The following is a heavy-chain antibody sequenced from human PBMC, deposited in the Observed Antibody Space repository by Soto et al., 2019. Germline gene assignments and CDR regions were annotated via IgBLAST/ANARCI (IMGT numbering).Heavy chain of an antibody. D-gene: IGHD3-3*02. J-gene: IGHJ6*02. Sequence: GASVKVSCKASGYTFTSHYIHWVRQAPGQGLEWMAIINPFGGSTNYAQRFQGRVTLTEDTSTGTAYMELSSLRSEDTAVYYCATADSMRRPYYHYYGLDVSAQGPTVPASS. CDR2: INPFGGST. CDR3: ATADSMRRPYYHYYGLDV. CDR1: GYTFTSHY. V-gene: IGHV1-46*01.